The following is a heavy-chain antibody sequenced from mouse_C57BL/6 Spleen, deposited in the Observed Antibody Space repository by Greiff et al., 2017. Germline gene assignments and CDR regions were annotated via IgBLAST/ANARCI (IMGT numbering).Heavy chain of an antibody. V-gene: IGHV1-72*01. Sequence: QVQLQQPGAELVKPGASVKLSCKASGYTFTSYWMHWVKQRPGRGLEWIGRIDPNSGGTKYNEKFKSKATLTLDTPSSTAYMQLSSLTSEDSAVYYYASERDDYGVKSGFACGGQATLVTVAA. CDR1: GYTFTSYW. D-gene: IGHD2-4*01. CDR2: IDPNSGGT. CDR3: ASERDDYGVKSGFAC. J-gene: IGHJ3*01.